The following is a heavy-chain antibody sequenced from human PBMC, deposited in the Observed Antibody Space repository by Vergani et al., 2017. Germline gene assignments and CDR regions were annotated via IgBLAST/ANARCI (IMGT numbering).Heavy chain of an antibody. J-gene: IGHJ6*02. D-gene: IGHD4-23*01. CDR3: ARDQGRGAVVTPDKPLYYYGMDV. Sequence: QVQLVQSGAEVKKPGSSVKVSCKASGGTFSSYAISWVRQAPGQGLEWMGGIIPIFGTANYAQKFQGRVKITADKSTSTAYVELSSLRAEDTAVYYCARDQGRGAVVTPDKPLYYYGMDVWGQGTTVTVSS. V-gene: IGHV1-69*06. CDR1: GGTFSSYA. CDR2: IIPIFGTA.